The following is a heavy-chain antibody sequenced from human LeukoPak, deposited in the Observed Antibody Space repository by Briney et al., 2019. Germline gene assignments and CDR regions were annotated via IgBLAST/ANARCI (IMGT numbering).Heavy chain of an antibody. J-gene: IGHJ6*03. CDR2: IHYSGST. CDR3: ARGYCSGGSCYSYYYYNYMDV. Sequence: SETLSLTCTVSGGSISSSSYYWGWIRQPPGKGLEWIVSIHYSGSTNYNPSLKSRVTISVDTSENQFSLKLSSVTAADTAVYYCARGYCSGGSCYSYYYYNYMDVWGKGTTVTVSS. V-gene: IGHV4-39*07. CDR1: GGSISSSSYY. D-gene: IGHD2-15*01.